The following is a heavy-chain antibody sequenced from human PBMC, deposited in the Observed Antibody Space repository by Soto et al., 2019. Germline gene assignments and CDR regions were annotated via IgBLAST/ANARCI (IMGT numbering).Heavy chain of an antibody. Sequence: PSETLSLTCTVSGGSISSGGYYWSWIRQHPGKGLEWIGYIYYSGSTYYNPSLKSRVTISVDTSKNQFSLKLSSATAADTAVYYCARASRGGTVAPYYYYGMDVWGQGTTVTVSS. J-gene: IGHJ6*02. CDR1: GGSISSGGYY. V-gene: IGHV4-31*02. D-gene: IGHD4-17*01. CDR3: ARASRGGTVAPYYYYGMDV. CDR2: IYYSGST.